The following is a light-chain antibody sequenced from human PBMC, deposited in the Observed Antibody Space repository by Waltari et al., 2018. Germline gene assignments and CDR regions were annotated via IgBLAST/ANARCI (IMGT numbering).Light chain of an antibody. J-gene: IGLJ2*01. Sequence: QSVLTQPPSVSAAPGQKVTISCSGSSSNIGNYLVSWYHQLLGATPKLLIYDNYKRPSGIPDRFTASKSGTSATLDITGLQIGDEADYYCATWDNSLTAVVFGGGTKLTVL. CDR2: DNY. V-gene: IGLV1-51*01. CDR1: SSNIGNYL. CDR3: ATWDNSLTAVV.